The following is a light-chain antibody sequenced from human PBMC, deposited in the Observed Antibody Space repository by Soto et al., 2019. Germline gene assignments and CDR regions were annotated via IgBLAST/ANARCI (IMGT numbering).Light chain of an antibody. J-gene: IGLJ2*01. CDR2: DNN. Sequence: QAVVTQAPSASGTPGQRVTISCSGSSSNIGSNTVNWYQQLPGTAPRLLIYDNNQWPSGVPDRFSGSKSGTSASLAISGLQSDDEADYYCAAWDGSLKGVVFGGGTKLTVL. V-gene: IGLV1-44*01. CDR3: AAWDGSLKGVV. CDR1: SSNIGSNT.